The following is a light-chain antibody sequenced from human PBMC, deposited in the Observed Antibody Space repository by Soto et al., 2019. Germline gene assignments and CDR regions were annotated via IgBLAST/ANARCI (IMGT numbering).Light chain of an antibody. CDR1: SRDVGGYNY. J-gene: IGLJ1*01. CDR2: EVS. Sequence: QSALTQPPSASGSPGQSVTISCTGTSRDVGGYNYVSWYQQHPGKAPKLMIYEVSKRPSGVPDRFSGSKSGNTASLTVSGLQAEDEADYYCSSYAGSNNIVFGNGTKLTVL. CDR3: SSYAGSNNIV. V-gene: IGLV2-8*01.